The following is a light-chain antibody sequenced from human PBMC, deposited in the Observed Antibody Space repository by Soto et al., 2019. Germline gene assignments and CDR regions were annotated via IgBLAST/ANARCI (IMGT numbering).Light chain of an antibody. Sequence: ELGMTQSPATLSVSPGERVTLSCRASQSVSSYLAWYQQKPCQAHRLIIYDASNRATGIPARFSGSGSGTDFTLTISSLEPEDFAVYYCQQRSNWPPITFGQGTRLDI. CDR2: DAS. J-gene: IGKJ5*01. CDR1: QSVSSY. V-gene: IGKV3-11*01. CDR3: QQRSNWPPIT.